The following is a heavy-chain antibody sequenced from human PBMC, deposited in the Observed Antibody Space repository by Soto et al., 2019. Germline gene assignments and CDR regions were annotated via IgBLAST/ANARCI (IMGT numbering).Heavy chain of an antibody. D-gene: IGHD2-15*01. CDR1: GFTFSSYI. CDR3: ARTKGAYSNYFDY. J-gene: IGHJ4*02. V-gene: IGHV3-21*01. CDR2: IGGSSGHI. Sequence: GGSLRLSCAAAGFTFSSYIMVWVRQAPEKGLEWVSSIGGSSGHIYYADSLKGRFTISRDNAKNSLYLQMNSLRVDDTAVYYCARTKGAYSNYFDYWGQGTLVTVSS.